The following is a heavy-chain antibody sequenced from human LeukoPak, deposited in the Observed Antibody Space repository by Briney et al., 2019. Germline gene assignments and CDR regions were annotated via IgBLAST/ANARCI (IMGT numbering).Heavy chain of an antibody. Sequence: ASVKVSYKASGYTFTSYGISWVRQVPGQGLEWMGWISGYIGNTKYAQKLQGRVTLTTDTATSTAYMELRRLRSDDTAVYYCAREGPITGIDYWGQGTLVTVSS. V-gene: IGHV1-18*01. J-gene: IGHJ4*02. CDR2: ISGYIGNT. CDR1: GYTFTSYG. CDR3: AREGPITGIDY. D-gene: IGHD3-10*01.